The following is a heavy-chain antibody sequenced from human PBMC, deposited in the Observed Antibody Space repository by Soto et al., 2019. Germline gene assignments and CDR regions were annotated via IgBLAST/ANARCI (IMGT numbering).Heavy chain of an antibody. CDR3: AKLTYCSGGSCYPGAPGY. D-gene: IGHD2-15*01. CDR1: GFTFSSYG. V-gene: IGHV3-30*18. Sequence: PGGSLRLSCAASGFTFSSYGMHWVRQAPGKGLEWVAVISYDGSNKYYADSVKGRFTISRDNSKNTLYLQMNSLRAEDTAVYYCAKLTYCSGGSCYPGAPGYWGQGTLVTVSS. J-gene: IGHJ4*02. CDR2: ISYDGSNK.